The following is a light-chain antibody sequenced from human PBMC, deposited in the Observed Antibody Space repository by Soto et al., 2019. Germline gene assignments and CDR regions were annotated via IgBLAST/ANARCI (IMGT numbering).Light chain of an antibody. Sequence: EIVLTQSSDTLSWSPGERATLSCRASQSVSSDYLVWYQQKPGLPPRLLIYGASRRATGIPDRFSGSGSGTDFILTISRLEPEDFAVYYCQHYDNTPPSVTFGPGTKVDIK. J-gene: IGKJ3*01. CDR3: QHYDNTPPSVT. CDR2: GAS. V-gene: IGKV3-20*01. CDR1: QSVSSDY.